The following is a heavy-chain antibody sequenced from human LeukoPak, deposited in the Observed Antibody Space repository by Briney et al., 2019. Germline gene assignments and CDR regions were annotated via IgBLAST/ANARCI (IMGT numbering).Heavy chain of an antibody. D-gene: IGHD2-2*02. CDR3: ARDPYCSSTSCYSRYYYYGMDV. CDR1: GFTFSDYY. V-gene: IGHV3-11*01. Sequence: KPGGSLRLSCAASGFTFSDYYMSWIRQAPGKGLEWVSYISSSGSTIYYADSVKGRFTISRDNAKNSLYLQMNSLRAEDTAVYYCARDPYCSSTSCYSRYYYYGMDVWGQGTTVTVSS. CDR2: ISSSGSTI. J-gene: IGHJ6*02.